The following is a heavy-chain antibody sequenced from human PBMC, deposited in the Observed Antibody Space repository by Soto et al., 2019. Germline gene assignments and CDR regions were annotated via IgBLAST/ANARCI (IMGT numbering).Heavy chain of an antibody. V-gene: IGHV1-2*02. CDR2: INPNSGGT. CDR1: GYTFTIYY. CDR3: AREGDRSGGSCYGNWFDP. D-gene: IGHD2-15*01. J-gene: IGHJ5*02. Sequence: ASVKVSCKASGYTFTIYYMHWVRQAPGQGLEWMGWINPNSGGTNYAQKFQGRVTMTRDTSISTAYMELSRLRSDDTAVYYCAREGDRSGGSCYGNWFDPWGQGTLVTVSS.